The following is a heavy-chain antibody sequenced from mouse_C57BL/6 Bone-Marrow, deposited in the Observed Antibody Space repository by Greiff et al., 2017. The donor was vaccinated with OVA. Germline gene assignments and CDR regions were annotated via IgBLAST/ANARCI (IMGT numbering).Heavy chain of an antibody. CDR3: AREGVPSYFDY. J-gene: IGHJ2*01. CDR1: GFTFSDYY. V-gene: IGHV5-16*01. CDR2: INYDGSST. Sequence: EVKLVESEGGLVQPGSSMKLSCTASGFTFSDYYMAWVRQVPEKGLEWVANINYDGSSTYYLDSLKSRFIISRDNAKNILYLQMSSLKSEDTATYYCAREGVPSYFDYWGQGTTLTVSS.